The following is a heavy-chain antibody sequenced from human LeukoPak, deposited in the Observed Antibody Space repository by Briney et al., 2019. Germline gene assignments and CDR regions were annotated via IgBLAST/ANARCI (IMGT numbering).Heavy chain of an antibody. CDR2: ISGSGGST. D-gene: IGHD3-3*01. J-gene: IGHJ3*02. V-gene: IGHV3-23*01. Sequence: GGSLRLXCAASGFTFSSYAMSWVRRAPGKGLESVSAISGSGGSTHYADSVKGRFTISRDNSKNTLYLQMNSLRAEDTAVYYCAKATGYYDFWSGPYDAFDIWGQGTMVTVSS. CDR1: GFTFSSYA. CDR3: AKATGYYDFWSGPYDAFDI.